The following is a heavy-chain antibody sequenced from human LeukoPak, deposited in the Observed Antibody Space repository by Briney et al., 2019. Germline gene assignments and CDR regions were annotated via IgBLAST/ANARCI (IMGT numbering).Heavy chain of an antibody. V-gene: IGHV3-73*01. Sequence: GGSLRLSCAASGFTFSGSVMHWVRQASGKGLEWVGRIRSKANSYATAYGASVKGRFTISRDNSKNTLYLQMNSLKPEDTAVYYCARSSGYDILTGWFKDAFDIWGQGTMVTVSS. CDR2: IRSKANSYAT. CDR3: ARSSGYDILTGWFKDAFDI. J-gene: IGHJ3*02. CDR1: GFTFSGSV. D-gene: IGHD3-9*01.